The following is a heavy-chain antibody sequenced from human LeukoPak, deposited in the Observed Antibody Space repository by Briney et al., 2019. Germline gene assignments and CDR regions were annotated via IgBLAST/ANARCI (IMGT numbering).Heavy chain of an antibody. CDR3: ASGRLRYFDWLLYGMDV. Sequence: GSVKVSCKASGYTFTSYAMNWVRQAPGQGLEWMGWINTNTGNPTYAQGFTGRFVFSLDTSVSTAYLQICSLKAEDTAVYYCASGRLRYFDWLLYGMDVWGKGTTVTVSS. CDR2: INTNTGNP. CDR1: GYTFTSYA. J-gene: IGHJ6*04. V-gene: IGHV7-4-1*01. D-gene: IGHD3-9*01.